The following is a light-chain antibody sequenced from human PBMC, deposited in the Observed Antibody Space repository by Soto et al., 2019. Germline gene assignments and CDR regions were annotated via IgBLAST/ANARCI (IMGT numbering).Light chain of an antibody. J-gene: IGKJ5*01. CDR2: AAS. V-gene: IGKV3-11*01. CDR1: QSVSSS. Sequence: ESVLTQSPATLSLSPGERANLSCRASQSVSSSFAWYQQKPGQAPRLLSYAASNRATAIQARFSVSGSRTEFTLSSSSLEPEDFPVYYCQQAGYLLPIAFGQGTRLEIK. CDR3: QQAGYLLPIA.